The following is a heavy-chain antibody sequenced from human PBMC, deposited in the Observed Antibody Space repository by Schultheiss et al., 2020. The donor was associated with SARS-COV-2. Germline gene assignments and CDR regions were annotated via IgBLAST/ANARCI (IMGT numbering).Heavy chain of an antibody. CDR3: ARESDYNWFDP. Sequence: SETLSLTCAVSGGSISSSNWWSWVRQPPGKGLEWIGEIYYSGSTYYNPSLKSRVTISVDTSKNQFSLKLSSVTAADTAVYYCARESDYNWFDPWGQGTLVTVSS. CDR1: GGSISSSNW. D-gene: IGHD2-21*02. V-gene: IGHV4-4*02. J-gene: IGHJ5*02. CDR2: IYYSGST.